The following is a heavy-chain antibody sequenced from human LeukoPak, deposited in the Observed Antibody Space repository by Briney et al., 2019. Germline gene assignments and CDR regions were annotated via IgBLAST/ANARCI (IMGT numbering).Heavy chain of an antibody. J-gene: IGHJ4*02. CDR3: ARSGLNRFDY. CDR1: GGSFSGYY. Sequence: SETLSLTCAVYGGSFSGYYWSWIRQPPGKGLEWIGEINHSGSTNYNPSLKSRVTISVDTSKNQFSLKLSSVTAADTAAYYCARSGLNRFDYWGQGTLVTVSS. D-gene: IGHD2-15*01. CDR2: INHSGST. V-gene: IGHV4-34*01.